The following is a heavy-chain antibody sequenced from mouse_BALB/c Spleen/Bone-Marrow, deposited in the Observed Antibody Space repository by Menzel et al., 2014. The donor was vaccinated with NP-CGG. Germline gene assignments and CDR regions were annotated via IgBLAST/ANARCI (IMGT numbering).Heavy chain of an antibody. D-gene: IGHD1-1*01. CDR1: GFDFSRYW. J-gene: IGHJ2*01. CDR2: INPDSRTI. V-gene: IGHV4-1*02. CDR3: ARPDYYGYLNY. Sequence: EVKVEESGGGLVQPGGSLKLSCAASGFDFSRYWMSWVRQAPGKGLEWIGEINPDSRTINYSPSLKDKFIISRDNAKNTLCLRLNKVRSEDTALYYCARPDYYGYLNYWGQGTTLTVSS.